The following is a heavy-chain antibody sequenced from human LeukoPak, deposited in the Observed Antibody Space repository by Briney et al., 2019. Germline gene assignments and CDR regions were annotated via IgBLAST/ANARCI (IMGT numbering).Heavy chain of an antibody. D-gene: IGHD4-23*01. Sequence: PGGSLRLSCAASGFTFSSYWMHWVRQAPGKGLVWVSRISSDGSSTSYADSVKGRFTISRDNAKNTLYLQMNSLRAEDTAVYYCARVVTLDYWGQGTLVTVSS. CDR2: ISSDGSST. J-gene: IGHJ4*02. CDR1: GFTFSSYW. V-gene: IGHV3-74*01. CDR3: ARVVTLDY.